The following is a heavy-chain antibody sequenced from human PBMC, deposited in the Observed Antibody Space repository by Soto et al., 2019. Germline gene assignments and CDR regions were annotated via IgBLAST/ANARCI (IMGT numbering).Heavy chain of an antibody. CDR2: ISSSSSTI. D-gene: IGHD2-15*01. V-gene: IGHV3-48*02. Sequence: EVQLVESGGGLVQPGGSLRLSCAASGFTFSSYSMNWVRQAPGKGLEWVSYISSSSSTIYYADSVKGRFTISRDNAKNSLYLQMNSLRDEDTAVYYCARVIPPYCSGGSCNDYWGQGTLVTVSS. J-gene: IGHJ4*02. CDR3: ARVIPPYCSGGSCNDY. CDR1: GFTFSSYS.